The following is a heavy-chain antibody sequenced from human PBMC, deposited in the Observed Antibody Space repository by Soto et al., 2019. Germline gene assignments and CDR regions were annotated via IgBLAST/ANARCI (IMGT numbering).Heavy chain of an antibody. CDR1: GFAFGNYA. CDR3: ALQKLRGYRREN. CDR2: ISATSSKT. V-gene: IGHV3-23*01. J-gene: IGHJ4*02. D-gene: IGHD5-12*01. Sequence: EVQLLQSGGDLVQPGGSLRLSCAASGFAFGNYAMTWVRQAPGKGLHWVSTISATSSKTHYADPVRGRFTISRDNSRDTLYLHMNSLTAADTAVYYCALQKLRGYRRENWGQGSLVTVSS.